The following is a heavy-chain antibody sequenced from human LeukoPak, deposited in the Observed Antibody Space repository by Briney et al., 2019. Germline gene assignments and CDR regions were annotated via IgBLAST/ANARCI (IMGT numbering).Heavy chain of an antibody. D-gene: IGHD2-2*01. V-gene: IGHV3-48*02. CDR3: ARIPAAPRGVYYYYSMDV. Sequence: PGGSLRLSCAASGFTFSSCNMNWVRQAPGKGLEWVSYISSSSNTIYYADSVRGRFTCSRDNAKNSLFLQMNTLRDEDTAVYYCARIPAAPRGVYYYYSMDVWGQGTTVTVSS. J-gene: IGHJ6*02. CDR1: GFTFSSCN. CDR2: ISSSSNTI.